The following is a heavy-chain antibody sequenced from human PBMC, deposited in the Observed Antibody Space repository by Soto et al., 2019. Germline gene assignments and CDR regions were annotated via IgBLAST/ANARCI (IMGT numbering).Heavy chain of an antibody. J-gene: IGHJ6*02. CDR2: IYHSGST. V-gene: IGHV4-30-2*01. CDR3: ARGRPSYGMDV. CDR1: GGSISSGGYS. Sequence: SETLSLTCAVSGGSISSGGYSWSWIRQPPGKGLEWIGYIYHSGSTYYNPSLKSRVTISVDRSKNQFSLKLSSVTAADTAVYYCARGRPSYGMDVWGQGTTVTVSS.